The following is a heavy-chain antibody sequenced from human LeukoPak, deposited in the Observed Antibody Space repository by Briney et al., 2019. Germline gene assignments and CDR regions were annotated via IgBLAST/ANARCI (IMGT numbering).Heavy chain of an antibody. V-gene: IGHV1-2*02. CDR1: GYTFTGPY. Sequence: ASVKVSCKASGYTFTGPYIHWVRQAPGQGFEWMGWINPNSGDTNYAQKFQGRVTMTRDTSISTAYMELSSLRSDDTAVYYCAREGPGFDYWGQGTLVTVSS. CDR3: AREGPGFDY. D-gene: IGHD2-8*02. CDR2: INPNSGDT. J-gene: IGHJ4*02.